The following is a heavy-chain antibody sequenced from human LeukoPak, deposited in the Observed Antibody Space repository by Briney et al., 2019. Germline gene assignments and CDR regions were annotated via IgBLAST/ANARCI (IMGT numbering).Heavy chain of an antibody. J-gene: IGHJ4*02. CDR1: GYSFTSSW. CDR3: ARQRGTYCSGGSCSDGNYFDY. V-gene: IGHV5-51*01. D-gene: IGHD2-15*01. Sequence: GESLKISCKGSGYSFTSSWIGWVRQMPGRGLEWMGIIYPGDSDTRYSPSFQGQVTISADKSISTAYLQWSSLKASDTAMYYCARQRGTYCSGGSCSDGNYFDYWGQETLVTVSS. CDR2: IYPGDSDT.